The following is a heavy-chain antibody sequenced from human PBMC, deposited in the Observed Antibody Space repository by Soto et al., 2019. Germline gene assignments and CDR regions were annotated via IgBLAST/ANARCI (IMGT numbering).Heavy chain of an antibody. CDR2: IIPIFGTA. CDR3: ARPTKNYDSSGYYPGFDAFDI. Sequence: SVKVSWKASGYTFTSYAISWVRQAPGQGLEWMEGIIPIFGTANYAQKFQGRVTITADESTSTAYMELSSLRSEDTAVYYCARPTKNYDSSGYYPGFDAFDIWGQGTMVTVSS. CDR1: GYTFTSYA. V-gene: IGHV1-69*13. D-gene: IGHD3-22*01. J-gene: IGHJ3*02.